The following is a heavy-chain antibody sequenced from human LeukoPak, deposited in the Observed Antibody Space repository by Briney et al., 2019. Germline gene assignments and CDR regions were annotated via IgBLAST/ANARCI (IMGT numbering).Heavy chain of an antibody. CDR1: GYTFSNYA. CDR3: AKVPYSDYGSGRPPFMDV. CDR2: ISDSGSST. Sequence: GGSLRLSCAASGYTFSNYAMSWVSQAPGKGLEWVSTISDSGSSTYYADSVKGRFTISRDNSKNTLYLQMNSLRVEDTAIHYCAKVPYSDYGSGRPPFMDVWGQGTTVAVSS. D-gene: IGHD3-10*01. V-gene: IGHV3-23*01. J-gene: IGHJ6*02.